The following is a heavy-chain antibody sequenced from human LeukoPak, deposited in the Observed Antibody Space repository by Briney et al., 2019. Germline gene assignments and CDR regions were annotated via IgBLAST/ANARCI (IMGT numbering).Heavy chain of an antibody. D-gene: IGHD5-24*01. V-gene: IGHV4-59*08. Sequence: SETLSLTCNVSGDSLTSHFWSWIRQTPGKGLEWIGYVFHSGTTNYSPSLKSRVTISLDASKKQFYLRLASVTAADTAVYYCARRMATVTDAFDIWGRGTMVSVSS. CDR3: ARRMATVTDAFDI. CDR2: VFHSGTT. CDR1: GDSLTSHF. J-gene: IGHJ3*02.